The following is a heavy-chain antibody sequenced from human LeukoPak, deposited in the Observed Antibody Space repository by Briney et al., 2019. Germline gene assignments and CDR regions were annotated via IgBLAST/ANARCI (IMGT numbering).Heavy chain of an antibody. CDR2: INPSGGST. V-gene: IGHV1-46*01. CDR1: GYTFTSYY. J-gene: IGHJ4*02. D-gene: IGHD1-1*01. CDR3: ARGDKLEPVDY. Sequence: ASVKVSCKASGYTFTSYYMHWVRQAPGQGLEWMGIINPSGGSTSYAQKFQGRVTMTRDTSTSTAYMELRSLRSDDTAVYYCARGDKLEPVDYWGQGTLVTVSS.